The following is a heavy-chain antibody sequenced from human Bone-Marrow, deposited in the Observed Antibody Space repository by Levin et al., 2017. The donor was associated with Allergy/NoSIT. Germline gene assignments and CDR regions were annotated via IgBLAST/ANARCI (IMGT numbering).Heavy chain of an antibody. CDR3: ARAPFGGFDY. CDR2: INSDGSST. J-gene: IGHJ4*02. D-gene: IGHD4-23*01. V-gene: IGHV3-74*01. Sequence: AASVKVSCAASGVTFSGYWMHWVRQAPGKGLMWVSRINSDGSSTNYADSVKGRFTISRDNAKNTLYLQMNSLRADDTAVYYCARAPFGGFDYWGQGTLVTVSS. CDR1: GVTFSGYW.